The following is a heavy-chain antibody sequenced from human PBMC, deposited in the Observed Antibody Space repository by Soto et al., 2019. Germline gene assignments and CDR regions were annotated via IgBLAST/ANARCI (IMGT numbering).Heavy chain of an antibody. Sequence: PGGSLRLSWAASGFTFSNAWINGVRQAPGKGLEWVGRIKSKIDGGTTDFAAPVKGRFAISRDDSKNIAYMQMNSLKIEDTAVYYCTTDTDTAIPIVRSHSRRHGLLVTVS. J-gene: IGHJ5*01. CDR2: IKSKIDGGTT. V-gene: IGHV3-15*07. CDR3: TTDTDTAIPIVRSHS. CDR1: GFTFSNAW. D-gene: IGHD5-18*01.